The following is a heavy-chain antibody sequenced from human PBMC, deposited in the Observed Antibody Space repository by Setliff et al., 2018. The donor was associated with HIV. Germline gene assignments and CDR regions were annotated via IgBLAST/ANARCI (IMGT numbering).Heavy chain of an antibody. CDR3: ATESRLLAGGSYPFDN. D-gene: IGHD1-26*01. CDR2: SKGKADGETI. V-gene: IGHV3-15*01. Sequence: GGSLRLSCAASGSMFTYAWLSWVRQAPGKELEWVGRSKGKADGETIDYATPVKGRFIISRDYSENTLFLQMNDLKIEDTGVYYCATESRLLAGGSYPFDNWGQGTLVTVSS. CDR1: GSMFTYAW. J-gene: IGHJ4*02.